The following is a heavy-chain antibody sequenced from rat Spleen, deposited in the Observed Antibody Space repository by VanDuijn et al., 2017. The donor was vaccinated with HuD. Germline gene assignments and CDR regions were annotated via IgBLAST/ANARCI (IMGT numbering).Heavy chain of an antibody. J-gene: IGHJ3*01. Sequence: QVQLKESGPGLMQSSETLSLTCTVSGFSLTTNGVSWVRQPPGAGLEWIAAISSGGDTSYNSALRSRLSISRDTSKSQVFLKMNSLQTEDTATYFCIRESLPGYNSHWFVYWGQGTLVTVSS. V-gene: IGHV2S12*01. CDR3: IRESLPGYNSHWFVY. CDR2: ISSGGDT. CDR1: GFSLTTNG. D-gene: IGHD1-4*01.